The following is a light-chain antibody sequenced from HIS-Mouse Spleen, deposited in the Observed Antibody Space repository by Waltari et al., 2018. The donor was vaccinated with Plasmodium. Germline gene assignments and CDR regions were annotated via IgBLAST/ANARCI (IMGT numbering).Light chain of an antibody. Sequence: QPASVSGSPGPSITISCTGTSSDVGGYNYVSWYQQHPGKAPKLMIYDVSNRPSGVSNRFSGSKSGNTASLTISGLQAEDEADYYCSSYTSSSTLNYVFGTGTKVTVL. CDR3: SSYTSSSTLNYV. CDR2: DVS. J-gene: IGLJ1*01. V-gene: IGLV2-14*03. CDR1: SSDVGGYNY.